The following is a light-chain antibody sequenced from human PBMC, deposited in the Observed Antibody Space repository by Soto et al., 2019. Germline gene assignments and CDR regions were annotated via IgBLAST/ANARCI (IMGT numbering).Light chain of an antibody. CDR2: DVS. V-gene: IGLV2-11*01. Sequence: QSALTQPRSVSGSPGQSVTISCTGTSSDVGGYNYVSWYQQHPGKAPKLMIYDVSKRPSGVPDRFSGSKSGNTASLTISGLQAEDEADYYCCSYAGSYTLGWVIGGGTKLTVL. CDR3: CSYAGSYTLGWV. CDR1: SSDVGGYNY. J-gene: IGLJ3*02.